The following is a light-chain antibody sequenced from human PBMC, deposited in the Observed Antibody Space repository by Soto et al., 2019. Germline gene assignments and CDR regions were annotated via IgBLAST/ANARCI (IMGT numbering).Light chain of an antibody. CDR3: TSYTTSSTVV. CDR2: DVT. CDR1: SSDVGASNY. Sequence: QSALTQPASVSGSPGQSITISCTGTSSDVGASNYVSWYQQHPGEAPKLMISDVTDRPSGVSYRFSGSKSGSTASLTIAGLQAEDEADYFCTSYTTSSTVVFGGGTKLTVL. J-gene: IGLJ2*01. V-gene: IGLV2-14*03.